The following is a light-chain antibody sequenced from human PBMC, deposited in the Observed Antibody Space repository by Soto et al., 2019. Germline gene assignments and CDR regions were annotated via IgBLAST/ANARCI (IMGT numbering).Light chain of an antibody. V-gene: IGKV3-20*01. CDR1: ESIDNNF. CDR3: QQYGSAPPT. J-gene: IGKJ3*01. Sequence: EIVMTQSPGTLSLSPGERATLSCRASESIDNNFLAWYQQKPGQAPRFLIYNASSRATGIPNRFSGSGSGTDFTLTISRLEPEDFAVYYCQQYGSAPPTFGPGTNVDVK. CDR2: NAS.